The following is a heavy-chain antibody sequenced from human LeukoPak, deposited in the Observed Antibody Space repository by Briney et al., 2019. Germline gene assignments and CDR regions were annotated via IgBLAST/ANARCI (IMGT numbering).Heavy chain of an antibody. Sequence: ASVKISCKASGYIFTKYGFTWVRQAPGQGLEWMGWISAYDGYTNHAQKFQGRVTMTTDSSTSTAYMELRSLRSDDTAVYYCARDSSSWYDVNYYYYMDVWGKGTTVTVSS. V-gene: IGHV1-18*01. CDR2: ISAYDGYT. D-gene: IGHD6-13*01. CDR3: ARDSSSWYDVNYYYYMDV. J-gene: IGHJ6*03. CDR1: GYIFTKYG.